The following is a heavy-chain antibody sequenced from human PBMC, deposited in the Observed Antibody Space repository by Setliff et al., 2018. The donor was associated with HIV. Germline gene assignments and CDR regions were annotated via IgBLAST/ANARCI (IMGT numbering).Heavy chain of an antibody. CDR1: GYTFTSYP. D-gene: IGHD6-13*01. Sequence: ASVKVSCKASGYTFTSYPMHWVRQAPGQGLEWMGVINTSGGSAGYAEKFRGRVTMTRDTSTNTVYMDLRNLRSEDTAVYYCARDWGGSSWYYFDYWGQGTLVTVSS. CDR2: INTSGGSA. J-gene: IGHJ4*02. CDR3: ARDWGGSSWYYFDY. V-gene: IGHV1-46*01.